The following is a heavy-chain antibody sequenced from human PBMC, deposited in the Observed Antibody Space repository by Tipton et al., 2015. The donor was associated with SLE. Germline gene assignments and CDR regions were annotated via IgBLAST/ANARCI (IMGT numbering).Heavy chain of an antibody. CDR2: IYHSGGT. Sequence: TLSLTCTVSGGSISSYYWSWIRQPPGKGLEWIGSIYHSGGTYYNPSLKSRVTISVDTSKNQFSLHLSSVTAADTAVYYCAGDLSIFGVVRDYWGQGTLVTVSS. CDR3: AGDLSIFGVVRDY. J-gene: IGHJ4*02. D-gene: IGHD3-3*01. V-gene: IGHV4-38-2*02. CDR1: GGSISSYY.